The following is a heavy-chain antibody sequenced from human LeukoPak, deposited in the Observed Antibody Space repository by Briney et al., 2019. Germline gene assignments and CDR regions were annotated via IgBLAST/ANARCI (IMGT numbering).Heavy chain of an antibody. CDR3: ARIPRANYEFWSGRSRWFDP. D-gene: IGHD3-3*01. Sequence: SETLSLTCAVYGGSFSGYYWSWIRQPPGKGLEWIGEINHSGSTNYNPSLKSRVTISVDTSKNQFSLKLSSVTAADTAVYYCARIPRANYEFWSGRSRWFDPWGQGTLVTVSS. J-gene: IGHJ5*02. CDR2: INHSGST. V-gene: IGHV4-34*01. CDR1: GGSFSGYY.